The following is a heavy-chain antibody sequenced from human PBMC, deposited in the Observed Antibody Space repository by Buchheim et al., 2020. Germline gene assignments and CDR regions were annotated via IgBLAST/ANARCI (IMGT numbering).Heavy chain of an antibody. D-gene: IGHD3-10*01. CDR1: GFTFSTYG. CDR3: AAFSSSGL. Sequence: EVLLLESGGDLVQPGGSLRLSCAVSGFTFSTYGMSWVRQAPGKGLEWLSGITASGISTYYADSVKGRFTISRDNSMHTLYLQMRSLRVEDTAVYYCAAFSSSGLWGQGTL. V-gene: IGHV3-23*01. CDR2: ITASGIST. J-gene: IGHJ4*02.